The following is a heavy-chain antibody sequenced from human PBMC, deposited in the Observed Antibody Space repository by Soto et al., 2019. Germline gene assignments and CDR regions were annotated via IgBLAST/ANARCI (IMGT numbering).Heavy chain of an antibody. J-gene: IGHJ4*01. CDR3: AKVYARGNYLSYFDY. Sequence: PGGSLRLSCAASGFTFTNYGLHWVRQAPGKGLECVAVISSDGSSKYYADSVKGRFTISRDNSKNTLYLQMNSLRAEDTAVYYCAKVYARGNYLSYFDYWGHGTLVTVSS. V-gene: IGHV3-30*18. D-gene: IGHD1-26*01. CDR1: GFTFTNYG. CDR2: ISSDGSSK.